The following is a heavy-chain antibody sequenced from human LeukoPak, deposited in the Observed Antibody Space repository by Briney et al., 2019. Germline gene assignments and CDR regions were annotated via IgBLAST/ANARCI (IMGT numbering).Heavy chain of an antibody. CDR3: ATLFGYFDYYMDV. CDR2: ISSSSSYI. Sequence: GGSLRLSCAASGFTFSSYSMNWVRQAPGKGLEWVSSISSSSSYIYYADSVKGRFTISRDNSKNSLYLQMNSLRAEDTAVYYCATLFGYFDYYMDVWGKGTTVTVSS. V-gene: IGHV3-21*01. J-gene: IGHJ6*03. D-gene: IGHD3-10*02. CDR1: GFTFSSYS.